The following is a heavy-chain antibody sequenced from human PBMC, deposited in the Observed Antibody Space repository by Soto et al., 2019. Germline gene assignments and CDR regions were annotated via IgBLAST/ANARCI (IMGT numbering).Heavy chain of an antibody. CDR3: ARVSGIYYYGMDV. Sequence: TSETLSVTCAVYGGSFSGYYWSWIRQPPGKGLEWIGEINHSGSTNYNPSLKSRVTISVDTSKNQFSLKLSSVTAADTAVYYCARVSGIYYYGMDVWGQGTTVT. CDR1: GGSFSGYY. V-gene: IGHV4-34*01. D-gene: IGHD3-10*01. J-gene: IGHJ6*02. CDR2: INHSGST.